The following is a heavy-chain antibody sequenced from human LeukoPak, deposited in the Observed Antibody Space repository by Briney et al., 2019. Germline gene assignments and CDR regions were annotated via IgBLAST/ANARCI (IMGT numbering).Heavy chain of an antibody. V-gene: IGHV3-30*02. CDR3: AKRDSSGWYLYGDYYYGMDV. Sequence: GGSLRLSCAASGFTFNSNGMHWVRQAPGKGLEWVAFIRYDGDTKYYVDSVKGRFTISRDNSKNTLYLQMNSLRAEDTAVYYCAKRDSSGWYLYGDYYYGMDVWGQGTTVTVSS. CDR2: IRYDGDTK. D-gene: IGHD6-19*01. CDR1: GFTFNSNG. J-gene: IGHJ6*02.